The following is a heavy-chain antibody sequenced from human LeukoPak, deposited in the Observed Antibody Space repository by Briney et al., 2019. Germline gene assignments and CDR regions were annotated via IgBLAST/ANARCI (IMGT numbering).Heavy chain of an antibody. CDR2: ISGDSDYT. CDR1: GFTFSSFA. J-gene: IGHJ5*02. V-gene: IGHV3-23*01. Sequence: GGSLRLSCAASGFTFSSFAMSWVRQAPGKGLQWVSSISGDSDYTYHADSVKGRFTISRDNFKNTMYLQMTSLRPDDTALYYCTKGPYLTTVASFFDPWGQGTLVTVSS. D-gene: IGHD4-23*01. CDR3: TKGPYLTTVASFFDP.